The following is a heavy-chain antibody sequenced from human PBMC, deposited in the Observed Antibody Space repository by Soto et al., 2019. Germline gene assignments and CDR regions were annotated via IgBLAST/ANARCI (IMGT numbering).Heavy chain of an antibody. V-gene: IGHV3-48*01. CDR3: ARVGRLWFSDY. CDR2: ISTSSSTI. D-gene: IGHD3-10*01. Sequence: EVQLVESGGGLIQPGGSLRLSCAASGFTFSSYSMNWVRQAPGKGLEWVSYISTSSSTIYYADSVKGRFTISRDNAKNSLYLQMHSLRAEDTAVYYCARVGRLWFSDYWGQGTLVTVSS. J-gene: IGHJ4*02. CDR1: GFTFSSYS.